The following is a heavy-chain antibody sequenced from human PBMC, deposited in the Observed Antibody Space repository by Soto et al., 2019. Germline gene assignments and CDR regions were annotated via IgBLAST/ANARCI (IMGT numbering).Heavy chain of an antibody. CDR2: IGGGDDI. CDR3: AKDSISYNGIYDAFAV. Sequence: GGSLRLSCQASGFTFRNYAMARGRQIPGEGPEWVSTIGGGDDIFYAESVQGRFIISRDDSRSTMCLQMDNLRVEDTAIYFCAKDSISYNGIYDAFAVCGQGTVVTVSS. J-gene: IGHJ3*01. V-gene: IGHV3-23*01. CDR1: GFTFRNYA. D-gene: IGHD3-3*02.